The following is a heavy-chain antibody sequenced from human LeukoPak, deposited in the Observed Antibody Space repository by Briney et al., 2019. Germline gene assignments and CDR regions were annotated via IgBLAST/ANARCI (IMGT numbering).Heavy chain of an antibody. J-gene: IGHJ4*02. D-gene: IGHD3-3*01. CDR3: AKDRAPDYDFWSGYPHFDY. V-gene: IGHV3-23*01. CDR2: ISGSGGST. Sequence: GGSLRLSCAASGFTFSSYAMSWVRQAPRKGLEWVSAISGSGGSTYYADSVKGRFTISRDNSKNTLYLQMNSLRAEDTAVYYCAKDRAPDYDFWSGYPHFDYWGQGTLVTVSS. CDR1: GFTFSSYA.